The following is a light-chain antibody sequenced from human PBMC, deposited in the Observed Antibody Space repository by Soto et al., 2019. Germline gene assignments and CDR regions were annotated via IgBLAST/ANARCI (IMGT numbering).Light chain of an antibody. CDR1: NSNIGSNT. CDR3: AAWHDSLNGPV. V-gene: IGLV1-44*01. J-gene: IGLJ7*01. Sequence: QSVLTQPPSASGSPGQRVTISCSGSNSNIGSNTVSWYQQVPGTAPKLLIYNDNQRSGVPDRFSGSKAGTSASLAISGLQSEDEADYYGAAWHDSLNGPVFGGGTQLTVL. CDR2: NDN.